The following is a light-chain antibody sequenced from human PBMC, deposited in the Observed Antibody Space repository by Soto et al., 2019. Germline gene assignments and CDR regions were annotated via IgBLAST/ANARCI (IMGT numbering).Light chain of an antibody. V-gene: IGLV2-14*02. CDR1: SSDVGSYDL. J-gene: IGLJ2*01. Sequence: QSALTQPASVSGSPGQSITISCTGTSSDVGSYDLVSWYQHHPGKAPKLTIYEANKRPSGVPDRFSGSKSGNTASLTVSGLQAEDEADYYCSSFVGSPVVFGGGTKLTVL. CDR3: SSFVGSPVV. CDR2: EAN.